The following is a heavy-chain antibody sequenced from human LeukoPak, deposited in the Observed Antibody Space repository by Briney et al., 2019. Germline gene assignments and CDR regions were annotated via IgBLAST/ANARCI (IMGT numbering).Heavy chain of an antibody. J-gene: IGHJ4*02. CDR1: GYTFTGYY. Sequence: ASVKASCKACGYTFTGYYMHWVRQVPGQGLEWMGWINPNSGGTNYAQKFQGRVTMTRDKSISTAYMELYSLRSDDTAVYYCARDPPGVRYGRPIFDFWGQGTLVTVSS. CDR3: ARDPPGVRYGRPIFDF. CDR2: INPNSGGT. V-gene: IGHV1-2*02. D-gene: IGHD2-8*01.